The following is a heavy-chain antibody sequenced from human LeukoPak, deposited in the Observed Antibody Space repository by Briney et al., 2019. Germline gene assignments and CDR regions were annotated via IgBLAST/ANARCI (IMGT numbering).Heavy chain of an antibody. CDR2: IYYRGST. V-gene: IGHV4-59*08. Sequence: SETLSLTCTVPGGSISNYYWTWIRQPPGKGLEWIGYIYYRGSTNYNPSLRSRVTISLDTSKTQFSLRLSSLTAADTAVYYCARRRAGPGFYYFDYWGPGTLVTVSS. CDR3: ARRRAGPGFYYFDY. J-gene: IGHJ4*02. CDR1: GGSISNYY. D-gene: IGHD2/OR15-2a*01.